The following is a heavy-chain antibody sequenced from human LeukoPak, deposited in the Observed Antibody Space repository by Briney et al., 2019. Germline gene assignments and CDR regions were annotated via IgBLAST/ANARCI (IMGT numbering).Heavy chain of an antibody. CDR2: TGGSGTGT. V-gene: IGHV3-23*01. J-gene: IGHJ3*02. CDR1: GFTFSSYA. CDR3: ARAMGIYCSSTSCPFAFDI. D-gene: IGHD2-2*01. Sequence: GGSLRLSCAASGFTFSSYAMSWVRQAPGKGLEWVSATGGSGTGTDYADSVKGRFTISRDNAKNSLYLQMNSLRAEDTAVYYCARAMGIYCSSTSCPFAFDIWGQGTMVTVSS.